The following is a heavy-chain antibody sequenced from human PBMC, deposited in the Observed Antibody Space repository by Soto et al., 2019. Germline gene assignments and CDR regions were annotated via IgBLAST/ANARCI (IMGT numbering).Heavy chain of an antibody. CDR3: VRDGSSGWHFDA. CDR2: IRQDGGEK. J-gene: IGHJ4*02. V-gene: IGHV3-7*01. Sequence: EVQLVESGGGLVQPGGSLRLSCEASGFTFSTYCMSWVRQAPGKGLEWVAHIRQDGGEKYLVDSVQGRFSITRDNAEKSLYLQMIYLRGEDTGVYYCVRDGSSGWHFDAWGQGTLVTVSS. D-gene: IGHD6-19*01. CDR1: GFTFSTYC.